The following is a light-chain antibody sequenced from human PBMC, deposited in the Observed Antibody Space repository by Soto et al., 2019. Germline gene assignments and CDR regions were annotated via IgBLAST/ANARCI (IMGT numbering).Light chain of an antibody. Sequence: EIVLTQSPATLSLSPGERATLSCRASQSVSSYLAWYQQKPGQAPRLLIYDASNRATGIPARFSGSGSGTDFTLTISSLEPEDFAVYYCQQRRIWPPTFGQGTKLEIK. V-gene: IGKV3-11*01. CDR3: QQRRIWPPT. CDR1: QSVSSY. CDR2: DAS. J-gene: IGKJ2*01.